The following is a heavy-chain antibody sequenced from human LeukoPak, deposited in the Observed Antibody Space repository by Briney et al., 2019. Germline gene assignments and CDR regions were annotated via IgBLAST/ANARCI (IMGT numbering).Heavy chain of an antibody. J-gene: IGHJ6*03. Sequence: SETLSLTCTVSGGSISSYYWSWIRQPAGKGLEWIGRIYTSGSTNYNPSLKSRVTMSVDTSKDQFSLKLSSVTAADTAVYYCAKGDFYGGNSFDYYYYYMDVWGKGTTVTVSS. V-gene: IGHV4-4*07. CDR2: IYTSGST. CDR1: GGSISSYY. CDR3: AKGDFYGGNSFDYYYYYMDV. D-gene: IGHD4-23*01.